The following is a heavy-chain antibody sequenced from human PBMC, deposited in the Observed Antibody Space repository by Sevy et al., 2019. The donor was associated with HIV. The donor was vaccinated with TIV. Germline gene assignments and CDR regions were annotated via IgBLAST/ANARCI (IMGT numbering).Heavy chain of an antibody. CDR2: ISAYNGNT. CDR1: GYTFNSYS. Sequence: ASVKVSCKASGYTFNSYSISWVRQAPGQGLEWMGWISAYNGNTNYAQKLQGRVTMTTDTSTSTAYMELRSLRSDDTAVYYCASSSGSELDAFDIWGQGTMVTVSS. D-gene: IGHD3-22*01. CDR3: ASSSGSELDAFDI. V-gene: IGHV1-18*04. J-gene: IGHJ3*02.